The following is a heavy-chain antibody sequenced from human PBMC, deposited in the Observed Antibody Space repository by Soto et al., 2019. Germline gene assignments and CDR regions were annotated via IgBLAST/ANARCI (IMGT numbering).Heavy chain of an antibody. CDR1: GGSISSSSYY. V-gene: IGHV4-39*01. Sequence: SETLSLTCTVSGGSISSSSYYWGWIRQPPGKGLEWIGSIYYSGSTYYNPSLKSRVTISVDTSKNQFSLKLSSVTAADTAVYYCARVDTIFGVVTPKGDYWGQGTLVTVSS. CDR2: IYYSGST. J-gene: IGHJ4*02. D-gene: IGHD3-3*01. CDR3: ARVDTIFGVVTPKGDY.